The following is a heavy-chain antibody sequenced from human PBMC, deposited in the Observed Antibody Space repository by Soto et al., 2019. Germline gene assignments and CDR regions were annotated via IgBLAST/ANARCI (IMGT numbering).Heavy chain of an antibody. CDR1: GVTFSSYA. CDR3: AKTHYDILDY. V-gene: IGHV3-23*01. D-gene: IGHD3-9*01. J-gene: IGHJ4*02. CDR2: INEGPGDT. Sequence: VQLLESGGGLVQPGGSLRLSCAASGVTFSSYAMSWVRQAPGKGLEWVSAINEGPGDTFYADSVKGRFTISRDDSKDTLYLQMNSLSAEDTSIYYCAKTHYDILDYWGQGTMVTVSS.